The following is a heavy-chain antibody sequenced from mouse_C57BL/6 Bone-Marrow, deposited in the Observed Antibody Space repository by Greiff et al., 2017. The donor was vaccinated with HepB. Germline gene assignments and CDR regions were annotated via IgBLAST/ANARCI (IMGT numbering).Heavy chain of an antibody. V-gene: IGHV14-4*01. CDR1: GFNIKDDY. CDR3: TTTARDYAMDY. Sequence: VQLQQSGAELVRPGASVKLSCTASGFNIKDDYMHWVKQRPEQGLEWIGWIDPENGDTEYASKFQGKATITADASSNTAYLQRSSLTSEDTAVYYCTTTARDYAMDYWGQGTSVTVSS. D-gene: IGHD3-2*01. CDR2: IDPENGDT. J-gene: IGHJ4*01.